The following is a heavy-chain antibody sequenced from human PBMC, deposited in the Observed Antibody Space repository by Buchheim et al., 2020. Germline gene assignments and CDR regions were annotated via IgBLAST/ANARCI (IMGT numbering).Heavy chain of an antibody. CDR3: AKNYDSSGFFDY. CDR1: GFTFSSYG. V-gene: IGHV3-30*18. Sequence: QVQLVESGGGVVQPGRSLRLSCAASGFTFSSYGMHWVRQAPGKGLEWVAVISYDGSNKYYADSVKGRFTIPRDNSKNTLSLQMNSLRAEDTAVYYCAKNYDSSGFFDYWGQGTL. D-gene: IGHD3-22*01. CDR2: ISYDGSNK. J-gene: IGHJ4*02.